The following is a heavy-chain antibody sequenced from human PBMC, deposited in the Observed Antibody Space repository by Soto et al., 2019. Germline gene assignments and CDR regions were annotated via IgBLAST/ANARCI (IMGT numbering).Heavy chain of an antibody. Sequence: GESLKISCKGSGYSFTSYWISGVRQMPGKGLEWMGRIDPSDSYTNYSPSFQGHVTISADKSISTAYLQWSSLKASDTAMYYYATHWGYRPYVFAYWGQGTPVTVSS. CDR3: ATHWGYRPYVFAY. J-gene: IGHJ4*02. CDR1: GYSFTSYW. D-gene: IGHD5-12*01. CDR2: IDPSDSYT. V-gene: IGHV5-10-1*01.